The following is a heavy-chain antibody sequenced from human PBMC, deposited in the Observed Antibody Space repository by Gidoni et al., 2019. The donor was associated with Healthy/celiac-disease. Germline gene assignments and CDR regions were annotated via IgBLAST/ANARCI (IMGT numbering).Heavy chain of an antibody. CDR1: GFTFSSYG. D-gene: IGHD3-10*01. J-gene: IGHJ6*02. Sequence: QVQLVESGGGVVQPGRSLRLSCAASGFTFSSYGMHWVRQAPGKGLEWVAVIWYDGSNKYYADSVKGRFTISRDNSKNTLYLQMNSLRAEDTAVYYCARDEYMVRGVIIPSYGMDVWGQGTTVTVSS. CDR3: ARDEYMVRGVIIPSYGMDV. V-gene: IGHV3-33*01. CDR2: IWYDGSNK.